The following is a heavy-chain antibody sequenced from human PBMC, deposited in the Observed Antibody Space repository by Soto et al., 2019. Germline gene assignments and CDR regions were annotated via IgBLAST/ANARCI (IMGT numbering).Heavy chain of an antibody. J-gene: IGHJ6*02. CDR3: ATRRDGYNSDYYGMDV. V-gene: IGHV5-10-1*01. D-gene: IGHD5-12*01. CDR1: GYSFTSYW. CDR2: IDPSDSYT. Sequence: PGESLKISCKGSGYSFTSYWISWVRQMPGKGLEWMGRIDPSDSYTNYSPSFQGHVTISADKSISTAYLQWSSLKASDTAMYYCATRRDGYNSDYYGMDVWGQGTTVTVSS.